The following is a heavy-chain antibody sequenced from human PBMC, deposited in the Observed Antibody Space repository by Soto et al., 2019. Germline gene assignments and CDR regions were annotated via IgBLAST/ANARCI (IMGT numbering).Heavy chain of an antibody. J-gene: IGHJ3*01. CDR1: GGSISNYF. D-gene: IGHD2-2*01. CDR3: AGYCSSTSCYSLDAFDV. V-gene: IGHV4-59*08. Sequence: QVQLQESGPGLVKPSETLSLTCNVSGGSISNYFWSWIRQPPGKGLEWIGYIYYNGITNYSPSLRSRVTISVDTSKNQFSLKLSSVTAADTAVYYCAGYCSSTSCYSLDAFDVWGQGTMVTVSS. CDR2: IYYNGIT.